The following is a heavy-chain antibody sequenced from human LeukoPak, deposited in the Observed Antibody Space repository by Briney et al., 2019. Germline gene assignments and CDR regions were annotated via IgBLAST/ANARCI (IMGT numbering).Heavy chain of an antibody. CDR1: GFTFSSYA. J-gene: IGHJ3*02. D-gene: IGHD2-21*02. CDR2: ISGSGGST. V-gene: IGHV3-23*01. CDR3: AQEGLGHCGGDCYSAEDFDI. Sequence: AGSLRLSCAASGFTFSSYAMSWVRQAPGKGLEWVSSISGSGGSTYYADSVNRRFTISRDNSKTTLYMKMNSLRAEDPAVYYCAQEGLGHCGGDCYSAEDFDIWGQGTMVTVSS.